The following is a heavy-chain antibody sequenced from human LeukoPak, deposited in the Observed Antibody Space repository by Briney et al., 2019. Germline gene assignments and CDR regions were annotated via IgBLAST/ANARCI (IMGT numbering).Heavy chain of an antibody. CDR3: ARDPNYDILTGFDY. CDR2: ISYDGSNK. CDR1: GFTFSSYA. J-gene: IGHJ4*02. D-gene: IGHD3-9*01. Sequence: GGPLRLSCAASGFTFSSYAMHWVRQAPGKGLEWVAVISYDGSNKYYADSVKGRFTISRDNSKNTLYLQMNSLRAEDTAVYYCARDPNYDILTGFDYWGQGTLVTVSS. V-gene: IGHV3-30*04.